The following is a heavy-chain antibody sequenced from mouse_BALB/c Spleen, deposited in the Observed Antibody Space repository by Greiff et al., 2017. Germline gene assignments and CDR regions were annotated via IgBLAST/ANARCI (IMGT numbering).Heavy chain of an antibody. CDR2: IYPSDSYT. D-gene: IGHD1-1*01. V-gene: IGHV1-69*02. J-gene: IGHJ4*01. CDR1: GYTFTSYW. CDR3: TRSGSSYNYAMDY. Sequence: QVQLQQPGAELVRPGASVKLSCKASGYTFTSYWINWVKQRPGQGLEWIGNIYPSDSYTNYNQKFKDKATLTVDKSSSTAYMQLSSPTSEDSAVYYCTRSGSSYNYAMDYWGQGTSVTVSS.